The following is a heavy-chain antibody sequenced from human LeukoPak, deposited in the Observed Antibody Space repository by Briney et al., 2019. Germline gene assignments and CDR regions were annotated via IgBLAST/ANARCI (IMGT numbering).Heavy chain of an antibody. V-gene: IGHV3-74*01. CDR1: GFPFNTYW. Sequence: PGGSLRLSCAASGFPFNTYWMHWVRQAPGKGLVWVSRINSDGSSTTYADPVKGRFTISRDNAKNTLYLQMNSLRVEDTAVYYCATRHSPAFEIWGQGTMVTVSS. CDR3: ATRHSPAFEI. CDR2: INSDGSST. J-gene: IGHJ3*02.